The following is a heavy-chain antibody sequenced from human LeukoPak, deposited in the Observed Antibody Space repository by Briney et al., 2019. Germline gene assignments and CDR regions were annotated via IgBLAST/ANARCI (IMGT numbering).Heavy chain of an antibody. CDR2: ISGSGGST. CDR1: GFTFSSYS. D-gene: IGHD1-26*01. CDR3: ARHSGSYWSPFDY. Sequence: GGSLRLSCAASGFTFSSYSMNWVRQAPGKGLEWVSAISGSGGSTYYADSVKGRFTISRDNSKNTLYLQMNSLRAEDTAVYYCARHSGSYWSPFDYWGQGTLVTVSS. V-gene: IGHV3-23*01. J-gene: IGHJ4*02.